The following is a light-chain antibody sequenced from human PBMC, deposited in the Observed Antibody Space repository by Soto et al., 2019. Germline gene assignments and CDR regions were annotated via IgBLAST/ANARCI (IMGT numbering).Light chain of an antibody. J-gene: IGKJ1*01. CDR1: QSISSW. CDR2: KAS. Sequence: DIQMTQSPSTLSASVGDRVTITCRASQSISSWLAWYQQKPGKAHKLLIYKASSLESGVPSRLTGSGSGAVYPLIVNSLRPDDFATYYCQQYNSYSRRFGRRTTVEIK. V-gene: IGKV1-5*03. CDR3: QQYNSYSRR.